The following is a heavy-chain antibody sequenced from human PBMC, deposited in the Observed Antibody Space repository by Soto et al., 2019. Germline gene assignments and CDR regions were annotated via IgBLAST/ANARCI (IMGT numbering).Heavy chain of an antibody. CDR1: GYTFTSYY. CDR3: ARGIGGSGEDYYYGMDV. J-gene: IGHJ6*02. V-gene: IGHV1-46*01. Sequence: ASVKVSCEASGYTFTSYYMHWVRQAPGQGLEWMGIINPSGGSTSYAQKFQGRVTMTRDTSTSTVYMELSSLRSEDTAVYYCARGIGGSGEDYYYGMDVWGQGTTVTVSS. D-gene: IGHD2-15*01. CDR2: INPSGGST.